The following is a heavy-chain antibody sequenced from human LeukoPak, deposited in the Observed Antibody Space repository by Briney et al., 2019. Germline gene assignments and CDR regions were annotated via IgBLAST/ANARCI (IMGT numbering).Heavy chain of an antibody. CDR2: MEYSGST. J-gene: IGHJ4*02. Sequence: SETLSLTCSVSGGSINGYYWSWIRQPPGKGLEWIAYMEYSGSTRYNPSLQSRVTISVDTSKNQFSLKLSSVTVADTAVYYCARHEVGYCSGGSCPYYFDYWGQGTLVTVSS. CDR1: GGSINGYY. D-gene: IGHD2-15*01. CDR3: ARHEVGYCSGGSCPYYFDY. V-gene: IGHV4-59*08.